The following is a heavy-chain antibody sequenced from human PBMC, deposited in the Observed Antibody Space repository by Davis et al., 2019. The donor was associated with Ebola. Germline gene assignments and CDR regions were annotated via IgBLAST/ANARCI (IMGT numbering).Heavy chain of an antibody. CDR1: GFTFRNYW. V-gene: IGHV3-7*01. CDR3: AKFRDGYPYYGMDV. CDR2: IRQDGSEK. Sequence: GGSLRLSCAAFGFTFRNYWMSWVRQAPGKGLEWVANIRQDGSEKYYVDSVKGRFTILRDNAKKSLYLQMKSLRDEDTAVYYCAKFRDGYPYYGMDVWGKGTTVIVSS. D-gene: IGHD5-24*01. J-gene: IGHJ6*04.